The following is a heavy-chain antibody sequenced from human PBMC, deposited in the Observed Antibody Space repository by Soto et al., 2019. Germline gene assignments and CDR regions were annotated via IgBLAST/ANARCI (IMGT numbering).Heavy chain of an antibody. CDR3: AADHPYPPRYSGYDFIWYFDL. Sequence: QMQLVQSGPEVKKPGTSVKVSCKASGFTFTSSAVQWVRQARGQRLEWIGWIVVGSGNTNYAQKFQERVTITRDMSTSTAYMELSSLRSEDTAVYYCAADHPYPPRYSGYDFIWYFDLWGRGTLVTVSS. CDR1: GFTFTSSA. V-gene: IGHV1-58*01. CDR2: IVVGSGNT. D-gene: IGHD5-12*01. J-gene: IGHJ2*01.